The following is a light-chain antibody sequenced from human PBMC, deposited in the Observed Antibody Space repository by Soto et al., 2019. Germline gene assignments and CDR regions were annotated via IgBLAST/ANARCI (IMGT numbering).Light chain of an antibody. J-gene: IGLJ2*01. CDR3: QTWGTDTYVI. CDR2: LNSDGSH. V-gene: IGLV4-69*01. CDR1: SGHSSYA. Sequence: QPVLTQSPSASASLGASVNLTGTLSSGHSSYATAWHQQLPEKAPRFLMKLNSDGSHSKGDGVPDRFSGYRSGAECYLTISSLQSEDEADYYCQTWGTDTYVIFGGGTKLTVL.